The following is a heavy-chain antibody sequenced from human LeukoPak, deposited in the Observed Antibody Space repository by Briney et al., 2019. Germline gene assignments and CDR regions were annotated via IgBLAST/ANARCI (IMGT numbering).Heavy chain of an antibody. J-gene: IGHJ4*02. CDR1: GGSISSYY. CDR3: ARGRSEGVDY. V-gene: IGHV4-59*01. CDR2: IYYSGST. Sequence: SDTLSLTCTVSGGSISSYYWSWIRQPPGKGLEWIGYIYYSGSTNYNPSLKSRVTTSVDTSKNQFSLKLSSVTAADPAVYYCARGRSEGVDYWGQGTLVTVSS. D-gene: IGHD3-16*01.